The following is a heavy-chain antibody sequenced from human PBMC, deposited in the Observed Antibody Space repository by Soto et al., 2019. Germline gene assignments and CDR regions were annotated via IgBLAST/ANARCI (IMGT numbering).Heavy chain of an antibody. CDR2: INYRGST. CDR1: GGSISSSSFH. CDR3: ARRERAAGTDWWFDP. J-gene: IGHJ5*02. Sequence: QLQLQESGPGLVKPSETLSLTCTVSGGSISSSSFHWGWIRRPPGKGRGWMGSINYRGSTSYSPSLKSRVTISVDTSKNQFSLKLSSVTAADTAVYYCARRERAAGTDWWFDPWGQGTLVTVSS. D-gene: IGHD6-13*01. V-gene: IGHV4-39*01.